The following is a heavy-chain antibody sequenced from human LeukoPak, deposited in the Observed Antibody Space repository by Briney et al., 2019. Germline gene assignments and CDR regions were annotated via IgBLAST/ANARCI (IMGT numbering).Heavy chain of an antibody. V-gene: IGHV1-8*01. D-gene: IGHD4-17*01. CDR1: GYTFTSYD. J-gene: IGHJ5*02. CDR2: MNPNSGNT. CDR3: ARGVARRYNWFDP. Sequence: GASVKVSCKASGYTFTSYDINWVRQATGQGLEWMGWMNPNSGNTGYAQKFQGRVTMTRNTSINTACMELSSLRSEDTAVYYCARGVARRYNWFDPWGQGTLVTVSS.